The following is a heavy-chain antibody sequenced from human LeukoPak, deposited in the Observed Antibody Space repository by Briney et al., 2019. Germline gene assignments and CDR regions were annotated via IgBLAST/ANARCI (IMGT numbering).Heavy chain of an antibody. V-gene: IGHV3-66*01. CDR2: IYSGGTT. J-gene: IGHJ4*02. CDR3: ATETNGRHYDY. D-gene: IGHD1-14*01. CDR1: GFTFSSYS. Sequence: PGGSLRLSCAASGFTFSSYSMNWVRQAPGKGLEWVSVIYSGGTTYYADSVKGRFTISRDNSKNTLYLRMNSLRAEDTAVYYCATETNGRHYDYWGQGTLLTVSS.